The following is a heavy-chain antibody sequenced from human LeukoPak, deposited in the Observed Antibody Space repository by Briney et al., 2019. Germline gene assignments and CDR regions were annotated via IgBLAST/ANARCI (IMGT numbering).Heavy chain of an antibody. J-gene: IGHJ4*02. CDR3: ARVGSSGYRDEYYFDY. D-gene: IGHD3-22*01. CDR1: GGSISSGGYS. V-gene: IGHV4-30-2*01. Sequence: NASETLSLTCAVSGGSISSGGYSWSWIRQPPGKGLEWIGYIYHSGSTYYNPSLKSRVTISVDRSKNQFSLKLSSVTAADTAVYYCARVGSSGYRDEYYFDYWGQGTLVTVSS. CDR2: IYHSGST.